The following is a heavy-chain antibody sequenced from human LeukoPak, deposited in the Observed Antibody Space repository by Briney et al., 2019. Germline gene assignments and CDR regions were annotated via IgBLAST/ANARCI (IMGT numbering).Heavy chain of an antibody. CDR3: AGTYNWNYVFYYGMDV. V-gene: IGHV4-34*01. CDR1: GGSFSGYY. D-gene: IGHD1-7*01. Sequence: SETLSLTCAVYGGSFSGYYWSWIRQPPGKGLEWIGEINHSGSTNYNPSLKSRVTISVDTSKDQFSLKLSSVTAADTAVYYCAGTYNWNYVFYYGMDVWGQGTTDTVSS. CDR2: INHSGST. J-gene: IGHJ6*02.